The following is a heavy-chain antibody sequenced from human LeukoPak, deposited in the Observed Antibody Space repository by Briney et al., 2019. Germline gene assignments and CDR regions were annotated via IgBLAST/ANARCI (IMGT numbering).Heavy chain of an antibody. CDR3: ARGTHMTTVSGSDWFDP. CDR1: GGSISSSSYY. V-gene: IGHV4-39*07. Sequence: SETLSLTCTVSGGSISSSSYYWGWIRQPPGKGLEWIGSIYYSGSTYYNPSLKSRVTISVDTSKNQFSLKLSSVTAADTAVYYCARGTHMTTVSGSDWFDPWGQGTLVTVSS. CDR2: IYYSGST. D-gene: IGHD4-11*01. J-gene: IGHJ5*02.